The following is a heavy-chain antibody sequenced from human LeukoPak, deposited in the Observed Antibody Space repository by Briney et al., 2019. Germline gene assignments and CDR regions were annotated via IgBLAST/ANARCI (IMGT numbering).Heavy chain of an antibody. Sequence: GGSLRLSCVASGFTFSSYEMNWVRQAPGKGLEWVSYISSSGSTIYYADSVKGRFTISRDNAKNSLYLQTNSLRAEDTAVYYCARKQQLWGPFDYWGQGTLVTVSS. CDR2: ISSSGSTI. CDR3: ARKQQLWGPFDY. D-gene: IGHD6-13*01. J-gene: IGHJ4*02. CDR1: GFTFSSYE. V-gene: IGHV3-48*03.